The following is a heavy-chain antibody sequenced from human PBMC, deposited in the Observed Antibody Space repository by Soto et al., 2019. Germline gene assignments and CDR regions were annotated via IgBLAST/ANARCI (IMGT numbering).Heavy chain of an antibody. Sequence: GASVKVSCKASGYTFTSYGISWVRQAPGQGLEWMGWISAYNGNTNYAQKLQGRVTMTTDTSTSTAYMELRSLRSDDTAVYYCASVSSGWMKGAFDIWGQGTMVTVSS. CDR1: GYTFTSYG. CDR2: ISAYNGNT. CDR3: ASVSSGWMKGAFDI. V-gene: IGHV1-18*01. D-gene: IGHD6-19*01. J-gene: IGHJ3*02.